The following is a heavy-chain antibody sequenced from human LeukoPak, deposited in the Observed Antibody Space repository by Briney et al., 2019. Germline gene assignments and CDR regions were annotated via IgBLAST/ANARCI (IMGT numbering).Heavy chain of an antibody. CDR3: ARAPLTNEDY. J-gene: IGHJ4*02. Sequence: PGGSLRPSCAASGFTFSSYSMNWVRQAPGKGLEWVSSISSSSSYIYYADSVKGRFTISRDNAKNSLYLQMNSLRAEDTAVYYCARAPLTNEDYWGQGTLVTVSS. D-gene: IGHD2-8*01. CDR2: ISSSSSYI. CDR1: GFTFSSYS. V-gene: IGHV3-21*01.